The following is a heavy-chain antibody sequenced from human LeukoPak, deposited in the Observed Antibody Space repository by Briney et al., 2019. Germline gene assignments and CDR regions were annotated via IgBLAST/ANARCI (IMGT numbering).Heavy chain of an antibody. Sequence: GESLKISCKGSGYRFTSYWIGWVRQMPGKGLVLMGIIYPGDSDTRYSPSFQGQVTISADKSISTAYLQWSSLKAADTAMYYCAREYSSSWYGYFDLWGRGTLVTVSS. CDR3: AREYSSSWYGYFDL. CDR1: GYRFTSYW. D-gene: IGHD6-13*01. J-gene: IGHJ2*01. V-gene: IGHV5-51*01. CDR2: IYPGDSDT.